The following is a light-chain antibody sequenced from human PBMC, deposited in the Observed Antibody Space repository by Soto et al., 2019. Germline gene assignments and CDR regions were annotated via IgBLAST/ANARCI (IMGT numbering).Light chain of an antibody. CDR3: QQYGTSPRT. CDR1: QSVSNSY. CDR2: GAS. V-gene: IGKV3-20*01. J-gene: IGKJ2*01. Sequence: EIVLTQSPATLSLSPGERASLSCSASQSVSNSYLAWYQQKPGQAPRLLIFGASNRATGIPDRFSGSGSGTDFTLTLSRLEPEDFAVYYCQQYGTSPRTFGQGTKLEIK.